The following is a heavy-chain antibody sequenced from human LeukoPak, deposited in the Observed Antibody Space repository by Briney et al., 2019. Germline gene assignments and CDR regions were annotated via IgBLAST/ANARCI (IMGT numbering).Heavy chain of an antibody. Sequence: GGSLRLSCAASGFTFSSYAMTWVRQAPGKGLEWVSCIGDSGTFYADSVKGRFTMSRDNSKNTLYLQMNSLRAEDTAVYYCAKAFMGPSAPLDDYWGQGTLVTVSS. J-gene: IGHJ4*02. CDR2: IGDSGT. D-gene: IGHD1-26*01. V-gene: IGHV3-23*01. CDR1: GFTFSSYA. CDR3: AKAFMGPSAPLDDY.